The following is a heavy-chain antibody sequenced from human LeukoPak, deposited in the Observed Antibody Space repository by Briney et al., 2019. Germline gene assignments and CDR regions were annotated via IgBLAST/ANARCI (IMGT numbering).Heavy chain of an antibody. CDR2: MDPTGSQK. CDR1: QFTFNGCW. J-gene: IGHJ4*02. CDR3: AIWTSGNY. D-gene: IGHD1-1*01. V-gene: IGHV3-7*01. Sequence: GGSLRLPCADSQFTFNGCWMNWVRQAPGKGLEWVANMDPTGSQKRYVDSVRGRFTISKDNPGASLYLDMHSLRAEDTAIYYCAIWTSGNYWGQGTLVTVSS.